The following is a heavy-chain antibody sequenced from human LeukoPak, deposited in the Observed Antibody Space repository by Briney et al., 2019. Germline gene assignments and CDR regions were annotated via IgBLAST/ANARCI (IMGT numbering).Heavy chain of an antibody. CDR3: ARGYCSGGSCYSWERPLDY. V-gene: IGHV3-30*02. CDR2: IRYDGSNK. CDR1: GFTFSSYG. Sequence: GGSLRLSCAASGFTFSSYGMHWVRQAPGKGLEWVAFIRYDGSNKYYADSVKGRFTISRDNSKNTPYLQMNSLRAEDTAVYYCARGYCSGGSCYSWERPLDYWGQGTLVTVSS. J-gene: IGHJ4*02. D-gene: IGHD2-15*01.